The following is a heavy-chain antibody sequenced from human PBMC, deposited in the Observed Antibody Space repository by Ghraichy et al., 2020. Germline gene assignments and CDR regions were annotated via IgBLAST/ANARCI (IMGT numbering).Heavy chain of an antibody. CDR3: ASTLDY. V-gene: IGHV4-39*01. Sequence: TLSLTCTVSGGSISSNNYFWGWIRQPPGKGLEWIGSIYYTGSTYYNSSLESRVTISVDTSKNQFSLKLSSVTAADTAVYYCASTLDYWGQGTLVIVSS. J-gene: IGHJ4*02. CDR2: IYYTGST. CDR1: GGSISSNNYF.